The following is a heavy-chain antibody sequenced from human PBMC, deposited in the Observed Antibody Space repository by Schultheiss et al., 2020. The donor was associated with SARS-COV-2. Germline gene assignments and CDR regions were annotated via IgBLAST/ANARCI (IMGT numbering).Heavy chain of an antibody. CDR3: ARSLVFKKHFDY. V-gene: IGHV1-69*13. CDR1: GGTFSNYA. CDR2: IIPIFGET. J-gene: IGHJ4*02. D-gene: IGHD2-8*01. Sequence: SVKVSCRASGGTFSNYAVSWVRQAPGQGVEWMGGIIPIFGETNFAQKFQGRVTFTADESATVAYMELSSLRSEDTAVYYCARSLVFKKHFDYWGQGTLVTVSS.